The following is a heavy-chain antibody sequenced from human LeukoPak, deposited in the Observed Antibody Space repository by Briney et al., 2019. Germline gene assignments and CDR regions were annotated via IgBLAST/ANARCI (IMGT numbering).Heavy chain of an antibody. J-gene: IGHJ4*02. CDR2: IYYSGST. CDR1: GGSISSSSYY. CDR3: ARNLPYGSGSYYNVAFDY. D-gene: IGHD3-10*01. Sequence: SETLSLTCTVSGGSISSSSYYWGWIRQPPGKGLEWIGSIYYSGSTYYNPSLKSRVTISVDTSKNQFSLKLSSVTAADTAVYYCARNLPYGSGSYYNVAFDYWGQGTLVTVSS. V-gene: IGHV4-39*01.